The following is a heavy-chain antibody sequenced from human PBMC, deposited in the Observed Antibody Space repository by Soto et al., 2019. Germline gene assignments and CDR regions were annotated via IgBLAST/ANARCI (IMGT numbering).Heavy chain of an antibody. CDR2: IGWNSGNI. CDR3: AQGARYCSSTTGYTFDY. V-gene: IGHV3-9*01. CDR1: GFTFDDYA. J-gene: IGHJ4*02. Sequence: GGSLRLSCAASGFTFDDYAMHWVRQAPGKGLEWVSGIGWNSGNIGYADSVKGRFTSSRDNAKNALYLQMNSLRAEDTALYYCAQGARYCSSTTGYTFDYWGQGTLVTVSS. D-gene: IGHD2-2*01.